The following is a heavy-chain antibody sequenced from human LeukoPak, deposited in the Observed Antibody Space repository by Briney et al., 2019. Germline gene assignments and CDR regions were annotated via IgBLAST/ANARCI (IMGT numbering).Heavy chain of an antibody. J-gene: IGHJ6*02. Sequence: PSQTLSLTCTVSGGSISSGSYYWSWIRQPAGKGLEWIGRVYTSGSTNYNPSLQSRVTISVDTSKNQFSLKLSSVTAADTAVYYCARSASITGTRFYYYYGMDVWGQGTTVTVSS. V-gene: IGHV4-61*02. CDR1: GGSISSGSYY. D-gene: IGHD1-20*01. CDR3: ARSASITGTRFYYYYGMDV. CDR2: VYTSGST.